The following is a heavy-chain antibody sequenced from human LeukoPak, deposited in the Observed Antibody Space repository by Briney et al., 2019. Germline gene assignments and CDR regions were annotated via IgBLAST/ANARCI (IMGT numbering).Heavy chain of an antibody. V-gene: IGHV1-18*01. J-gene: IGHJ4*02. CDR3: ARDDNYYDSSGYWNY. CDR2: ISAYNGNT. D-gene: IGHD3-22*01. CDR1: GYTFTSYG. Sequence: ASVKVSCEASGYTFTSYGISWVRQAPGQGLEWMGWISAYNGNTNYAQKLQGRVTMTTDTSTSTAYMELRSLRSDDTAVYYCARDDNYYDSSGYWNYWGQGTLVTVSS.